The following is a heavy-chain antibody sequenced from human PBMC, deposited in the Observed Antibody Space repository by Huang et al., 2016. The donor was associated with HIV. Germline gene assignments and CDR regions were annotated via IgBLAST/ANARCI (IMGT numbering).Heavy chain of an antibody. CDR3: ARDPRIQSWLNFFDY. J-gene: IGHJ4*02. Sequence: EVQLVESGGGLVQPGGSLRLSCAASGFSISSYWMHWVRQAPGKGLVGVSRINSDGSSTSYADSVKGRFTISRENAKNTLYLQMNSLRAEDTAVYYCARDPRIQSWLNFFDYWGQGTLVSVSS. D-gene: IGHD3-22*01. CDR1: GFSISSYW. V-gene: IGHV3-74*01. CDR2: INSDGSST.